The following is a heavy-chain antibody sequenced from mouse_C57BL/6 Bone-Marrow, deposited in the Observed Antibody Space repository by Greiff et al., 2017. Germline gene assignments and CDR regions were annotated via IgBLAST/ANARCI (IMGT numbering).Heavy chain of an antibody. CDR3: ARLEDNYSYFDV. Sequence: EVQLVESGGGLVQPGGSLKLSCAASGFTFSDYYMYWVRQTPEKRLEWVAYISNGGGSTYYPDTVKGRITISRDNAKNTLYLQMSRLKSEDTAMYYCARLEDNYSYFDVWGTGTTVTVSS. V-gene: IGHV5-12*01. J-gene: IGHJ1*03. CDR1: GFTFSDYY. CDR2: ISNGGGST.